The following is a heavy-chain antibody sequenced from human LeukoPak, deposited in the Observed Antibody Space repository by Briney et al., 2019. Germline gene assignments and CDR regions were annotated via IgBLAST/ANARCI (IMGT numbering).Heavy chain of an antibody. J-gene: IGHJ4*02. Sequence: SETLSLTCTVSGGSISSYYWSWIRQPPGKGLEWIGYIYYSGSTNYNPSLKSRVTISVDTSKNQFSLKLSSVTAADTAVYYCARGHGIQLWSEGDYWGQGTLVTVSS. CDR3: ARGHGIQLWSEGDY. D-gene: IGHD5-18*01. V-gene: IGHV4-59*01. CDR2: IYYSGST. CDR1: GGSISSYY.